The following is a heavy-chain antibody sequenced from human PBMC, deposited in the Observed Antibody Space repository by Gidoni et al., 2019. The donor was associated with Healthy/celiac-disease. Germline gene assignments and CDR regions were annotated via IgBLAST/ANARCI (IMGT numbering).Heavy chain of an antibody. CDR1: GFTVSSNY. D-gene: IGHD3-3*01. Sequence: EVQLVETGGGLIQPGGSLRLSCAASGFTVSSNYISWVRQAPGKGLEWVSVIYSGGSTDYADYGKGRFTISRDNSKNTLDLQMNSLRAEDTAVYYCARYGLDTGAIFGVVMSSYYYYGMDVWGQGTTVTVSS. CDR3: ARYGLDTGAIFGVVMSSYYYYGMDV. CDR2: IYSGGST. J-gene: IGHJ6*02. V-gene: IGHV3-53*02.